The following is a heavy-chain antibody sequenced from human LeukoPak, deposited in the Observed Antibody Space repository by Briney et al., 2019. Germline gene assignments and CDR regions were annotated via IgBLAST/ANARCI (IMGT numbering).Heavy chain of an antibody. CDR2: ITATSSST. CDR3: AKLSESGTYNNFFHY. J-gene: IGHJ4*02. D-gene: IGHD3-10*01. CDR1: GFTFSSYG. V-gene: IGHV3-23*01. Sequence: GGSLRLSCAASGFTFSSYGMSWVRQAPGKGLEWVSAITATSSSTHDADSVQGRFTTSRDNSKNTLYLQMNSLRPEDTAIYYCAKLSESGTYNNFFHYWGQGTLVTVFS.